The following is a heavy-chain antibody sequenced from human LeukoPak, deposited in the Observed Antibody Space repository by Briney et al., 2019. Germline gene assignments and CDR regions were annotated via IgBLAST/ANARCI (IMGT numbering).Heavy chain of an antibody. Sequence: ASVMVSCKASGYSFTSYYMDWVRQAPGQWLEWMGICNPSGGSTSYAQKFQGRVTMTRDTSTSTLYMELSSLRSEDTAVYYCARIEGYSTVGRAYSSGWYSSDYWGQGTLVTVSS. CDR1: GYSFTSYY. CDR2: CNPSGGST. J-gene: IGHJ4*02. D-gene: IGHD6-19*01. V-gene: IGHV1-46*01. CDR3: ARIEGYSTVGRAYSSGWYSSDY.